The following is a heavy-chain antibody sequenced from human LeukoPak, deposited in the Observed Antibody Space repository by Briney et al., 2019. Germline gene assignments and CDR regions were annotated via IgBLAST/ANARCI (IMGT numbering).Heavy chain of an antibody. J-gene: IGHJ2*01. V-gene: IGHV4-34*01. Sequence: PSETLSLTCAVYGGSFSGYYWSWIRQPPGRGLEWIGEINHSGSTNYNPSLKSRVTISVDTSKNQFSLKLSSVTAADTAVYYCARLVLGLNWYFDLWGRGTLVTVSS. CDR3: ARLVLGLNWYFDL. CDR1: GGSFSGYY. D-gene: IGHD3-22*01. CDR2: INHSGST.